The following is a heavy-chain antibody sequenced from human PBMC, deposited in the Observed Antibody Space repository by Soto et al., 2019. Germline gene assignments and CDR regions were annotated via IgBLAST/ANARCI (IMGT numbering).Heavy chain of an antibody. J-gene: IGHJ4*02. D-gene: IGHD3-10*01. V-gene: IGHV3-23*01. CDR1: GFTFSSYA. CDR2: ISGSGGST. CDR3: APTPAVLWFGELFNDY. Sequence: GGSLRLSCAASGFTFSSYAMSWVRQAPGKGLEWVSAISGSGGSTYYADSVKGRFTISRDNSKNTLYLQMNSLRAEDTAVYYCAPTPAVLWFGELFNDYWGQGTLVTVSS.